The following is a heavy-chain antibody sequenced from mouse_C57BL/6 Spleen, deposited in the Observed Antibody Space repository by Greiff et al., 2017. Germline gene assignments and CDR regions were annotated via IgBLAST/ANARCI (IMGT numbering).Heavy chain of an antibody. V-gene: IGHV5-17*01. D-gene: IGHD3-1*01. CDR2: ISSGSSTI. CDR3: ARRAGNWYFDG. J-gene: IGHJ1*03. CDR1: GFTFSDYG. Sequence: EVQLKESGGGLVKPGGSLKLSCAASGFTFSDYGMHWVRQAPEKGLEWVAYISSGSSTIYYADTVKGRFTISRDNAKNTLFLQMTSLRAEDTAMYYCARRAGNWYFDGWGTGTTVTVAS.